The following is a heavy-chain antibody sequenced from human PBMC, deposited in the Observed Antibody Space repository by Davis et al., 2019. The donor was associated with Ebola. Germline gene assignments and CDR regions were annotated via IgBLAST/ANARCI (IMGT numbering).Heavy chain of an antibody. Sequence: SQTLSLTCAVYGGSFSGYYWSWIRQPPGKGLEWIGYIYYSGSTNYNPSLKSRVTIPVDTSKNQFSLKLSSVTAAETAVYYGARILLGRAFDIWGQGTMVTVSS. CDR2: IYYSGST. CDR3: ARILLGRAFDI. D-gene: IGHD7-27*01. V-gene: IGHV4-59*08. J-gene: IGHJ3*02. CDR1: GGSFSGYY.